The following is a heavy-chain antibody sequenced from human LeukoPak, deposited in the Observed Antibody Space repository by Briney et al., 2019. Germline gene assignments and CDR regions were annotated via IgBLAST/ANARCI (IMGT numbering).Heavy chain of an antibody. CDR2: IIPIFGTA. Sequence: SVKVSCKASGGTFSSYAISWVRQAPGQGLEWMRGIIPIFGTANYAQKFQGRVTITADESTSTAYMELGSLRSEDTAVYYCARALKGSGYADYWGQRTLVTVSS. V-gene: IGHV1-69*13. CDR1: GGTFSSYA. CDR3: ARALKGSGYADY. D-gene: IGHD5-12*01. J-gene: IGHJ4*02.